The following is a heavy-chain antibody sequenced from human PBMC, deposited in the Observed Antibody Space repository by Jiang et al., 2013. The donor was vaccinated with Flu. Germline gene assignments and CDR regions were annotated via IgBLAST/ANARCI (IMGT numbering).Heavy chain of an antibody. J-gene: IGHJ4*02. CDR3: TGGTTVAVYRSGY. V-gene: IGHV3-49*03. Sequence: VQLVESGGGLVQPGRSLRLSCTTSGFRFSDYAMGWFRQAPGKGLEWVGFMRSKTYGGTTEYAASVQGRFSISRDDSKSIAYLQMNSLKIEDTAMYYCTGGTTVAVYRSGYWGQGTLVTVSS. D-gene: IGHD4-23*01. CDR2: MRSKTYGGTT. CDR1: GFRFSDYA.